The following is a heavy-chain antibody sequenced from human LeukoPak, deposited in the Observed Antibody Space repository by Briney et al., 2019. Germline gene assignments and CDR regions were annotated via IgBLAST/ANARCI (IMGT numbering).Heavy chain of an antibody. D-gene: IGHD3-10*01. V-gene: IGHV1-69*13. CDR3: AREASGGMDV. Sequence: ASVKVSCKASGGTFSSYAISWVRQAPGQGLEWMEGIIPIFGTANYAQKFQGRVTITADESTSTAYMELSSLRSEDTAVYYCAREASGGMDVWGQGTTVTVSS. CDR2: IIPIFGTA. J-gene: IGHJ6*02. CDR1: GGTFSSYA.